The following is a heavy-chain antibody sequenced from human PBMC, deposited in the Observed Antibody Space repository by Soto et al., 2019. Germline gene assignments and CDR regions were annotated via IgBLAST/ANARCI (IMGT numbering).Heavy chain of an antibody. CDR2: IDAGNGNT. D-gene: IGHD5-18*01. CDR3: ARAGYSHASPYYGMDV. Sequence: ASVNVSCKSSGYTFTSYPTHWVRQAPGQRLEWMGWIDAGNGNTKYSQKFRGRVTFTTDTSASTAYMDLSSLRSEDTAVYYCARAGYSHASPYYGMDVWGQGTTVTVSS. J-gene: IGHJ6*02. CDR1: GYTFTSYP. V-gene: IGHV1-3*01.